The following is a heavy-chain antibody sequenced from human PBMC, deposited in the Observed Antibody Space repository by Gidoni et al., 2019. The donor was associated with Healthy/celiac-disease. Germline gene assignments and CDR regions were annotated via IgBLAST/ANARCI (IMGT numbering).Heavy chain of an antibody. D-gene: IGHD4-17*01. CDR2: IYYSGST. CDR1: GGSISSGGYY. J-gene: IGHJ4*02. Sequence: QVQLQESGPGLVKPSQTLSLTCTVSGGSISSGGYYWSWIRQHPGKGLAWIGYIYYSGSTYYNPSLKSRVTISVDTSKNQFSLKLSSVTAADTAVYYCAREGHGDHYFDYWGQGTLVTVSS. CDR3: AREGHGDHYFDY. V-gene: IGHV4-31*03.